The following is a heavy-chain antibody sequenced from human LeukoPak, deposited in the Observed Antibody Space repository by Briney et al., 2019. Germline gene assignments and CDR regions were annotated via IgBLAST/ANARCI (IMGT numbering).Heavy chain of an antibody. J-gene: IGHJ6*04. Sequence: HPGGSLRLSCAASGFTFSSYDMHWVRQATGKGLEWVSAIGTAGDPYYPGSVKGRFTISRENAKNSLYLQTNSLRAGDTAVYYCARAMVRGVIGGMDVWGKGTTVTVSS. D-gene: IGHD3-10*01. CDR1: GFTFSSYD. V-gene: IGHV3-13*05. CDR2: IGTAGDP. CDR3: ARAMVRGVIGGMDV.